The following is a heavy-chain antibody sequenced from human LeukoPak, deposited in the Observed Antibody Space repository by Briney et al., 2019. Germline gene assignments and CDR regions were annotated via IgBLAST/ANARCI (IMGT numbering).Heavy chain of an antibody. J-gene: IGHJ4*02. CDR2: IYYSGST. CDR3: ASLNDSSGYYRIFDY. D-gene: IGHD3-22*01. Sequence: SETLSLTCTVSGGSISGSSYYWGWIRQPPGKGLEWIGRIYYSGSTYYNPSLKSRVTISVDTSKNQFSLKLSSVTAADTAVYYCASLNDSSGYYRIFDYWGQGTLVTVSS. V-gene: IGHV4-39*07. CDR1: GGSISGSSYY.